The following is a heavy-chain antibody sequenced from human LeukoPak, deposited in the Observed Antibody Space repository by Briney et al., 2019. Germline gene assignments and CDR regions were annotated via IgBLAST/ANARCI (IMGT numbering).Heavy chain of an antibody. J-gene: IGHJ1*01. CDR1: GFTFSSYE. CDR2: ISNSGTAI. D-gene: IGHD5-18*01. CDR3: ARAGYSMDTEYFQH. Sequence: GGSRRLSCAASGFTFSSYEMNWVRQAPGKGLEWVSYISNSGTAIYYADPVKGRFTISRDNAKSSLYLQMNSLRAEDTAVYYCARAGYSMDTEYFQHWGQGSLVTVSS. V-gene: IGHV3-48*03.